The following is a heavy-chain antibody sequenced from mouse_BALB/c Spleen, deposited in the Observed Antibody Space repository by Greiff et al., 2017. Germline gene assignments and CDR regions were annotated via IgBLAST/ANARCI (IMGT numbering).Heavy chain of an antibody. Sequence: VQLQQSGTVLARPGASVKMSCKASGYSFTSYWMHWVKQRPGQGLEWIGAIYPGNSDTSYNQKFKGKAKLTAVTSASTAYMELSSLTNEDSAVYYCARSGYDGTLFAYWGQGTLVTVSA. CDR1: GYSFTSYW. CDR3: ARSGYDGTLFAY. CDR2: IYPGNSDT. D-gene: IGHD2-3*01. J-gene: IGHJ3*01. V-gene: IGHV1-5*01.